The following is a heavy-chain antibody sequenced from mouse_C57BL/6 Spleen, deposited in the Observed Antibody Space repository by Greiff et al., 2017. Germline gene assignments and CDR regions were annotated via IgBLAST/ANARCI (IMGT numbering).Heavy chain of an antibody. CDR1: GFNFNDYF. CDR3: ARGQYYGEFAMDY. J-gene: IGHJ4*01. CDR2: IDPEDGET. D-gene: IGHD1-2*01. V-gene: IGHV14-2*01. Sequence: VKLLQSGAGFVKPGASVKLSCTASGFNFNDYFMHWVRQRPEQGLGWIGSIDPEDGETKYAPKFQGKATITADTSSTTAYLQLSSLTSEDTAVYYCARGQYYGEFAMDYWGQGTSVSVSS.